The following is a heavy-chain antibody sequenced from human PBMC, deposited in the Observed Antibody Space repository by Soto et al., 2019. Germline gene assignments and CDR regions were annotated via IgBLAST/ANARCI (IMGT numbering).Heavy chain of an antibody. CDR1: GYSFTSYW. CDR2: IYPGDSDT. CDR3: ARVSCYDSDYYYGMDV. D-gene: IGHD5-12*01. V-gene: IGHV5-51*01. J-gene: IGHJ6*02. Sequence: GESRKISCKGSGYSFTSYWIGWVRQMPGKGLEWMGIIYPGDSDTRYSPSFQGQVTISADKSISTAYLQWSSLKASDTAMYYCARVSCYDSDYYYGMDVWGQGTTVTVSS.